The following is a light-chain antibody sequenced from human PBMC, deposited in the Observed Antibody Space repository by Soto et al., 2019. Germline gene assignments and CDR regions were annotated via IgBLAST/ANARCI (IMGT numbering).Light chain of an antibody. Sequence: QSALTQPASVSGSPGQSITISCTGTSNDVGGYNHVSWYQQHPGKAPKLIIYEVSYRPSGVSNRFSGYKSGNTASLTISGLQPEDEADYYCNSYRSTDTVVFGGGTKLTVL. J-gene: IGLJ2*01. CDR2: EVS. V-gene: IGLV2-14*01. CDR1: SNDVGGYNH. CDR3: NSYRSTDTVV.